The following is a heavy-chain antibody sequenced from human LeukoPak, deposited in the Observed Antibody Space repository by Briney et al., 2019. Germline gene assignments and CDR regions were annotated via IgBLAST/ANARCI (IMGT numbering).Heavy chain of an antibody. D-gene: IGHD6-13*01. CDR1: GGSFSGYY. CDR2: IYYSGST. J-gene: IGHJ3*02. Sequence: SETLSLTCAVYGGSFSGYYWSWIRQPPGKGLEWIGSIYYSGSTYYNPSLKSRVTISVDTSKNQFSLKLSSVTAADTAVYYCARVVAAARRRAFDIWGQGTMVTVSS. V-gene: IGHV4-34*01. CDR3: ARVVAAARRRAFDI.